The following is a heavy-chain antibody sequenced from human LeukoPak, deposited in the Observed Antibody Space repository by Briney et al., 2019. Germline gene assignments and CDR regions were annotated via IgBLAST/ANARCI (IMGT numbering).Heavy chain of an antibody. CDR3: VKPYYYSSGSLK. D-gene: IGHD3-10*01. V-gene: IGHV3-7*01. CDR2: INQDGREK. Sequence: SGGSLRLSCVASEFMFSTYRMSWVRQAPGKGLEWVATINQDGREKYYVDSVKGRFTISRDNAKNSLYLQMSSLGVEDTAVYYCVKPYYYSSGSLKWGQGTLVTVSS. J-gene: IGHJ4*02. CDR1: EFMFSTYR.